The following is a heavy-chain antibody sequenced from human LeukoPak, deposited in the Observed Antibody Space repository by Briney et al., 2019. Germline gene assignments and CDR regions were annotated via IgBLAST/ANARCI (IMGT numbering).Heavy chain of an antibody. CDR1: GFTFSSYA. D-gene: IGHD2-2*01. CDR3: ARVMRYCSSTSCYSFSGSFDY. CDR2: ISGSGGST. Sequence: PGGSLRLSCAASGFTFSSYAMSWVRQAPGKGLEWVSAISGSGGSTYYADSVKGRFTISRDNAKNSLYLQMNSLRAEDTAVYYCARVMRYCSSTSCYSFSGSFDYWGQGTLVTVSS. V-gene: IGHV3-23*01. J-gene: IGHJ4*02.